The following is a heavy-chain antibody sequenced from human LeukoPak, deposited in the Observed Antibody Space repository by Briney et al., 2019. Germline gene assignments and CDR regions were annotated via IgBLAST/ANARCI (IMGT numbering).Heavy chain of an antibody. J-gene: IGHJ4*02. D-gene: IGHD6-19*01. CDR3: ATLWVPVAGTTQPLL. Sequence: GGSLRLSCAPSVYTFSSYEKNWVREAPGKGPEWVSYISGSGSAIYYGDSLEGRFTISRDNANNSLYLQINSLRVEDTAVYYCATLWVPVAGTTQPLLWGQGTLVTVSS. CDR1: VYTFSSYE. V-gene: IGHV3-48*03. CDR2: ISGSGSAI.